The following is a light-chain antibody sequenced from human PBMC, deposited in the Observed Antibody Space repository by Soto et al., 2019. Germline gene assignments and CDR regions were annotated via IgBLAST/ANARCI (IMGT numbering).Light chain of an antibody. CDR2: RNN. J-gene: IGLJ2*01. V-gene: IGLV1-47*01. Sequence: QSVLTQPPSASGTPGQRVTISCSGSSSNIVRNYVSWYQHLPGTAPKLLIYRNNQRPSGVPDRFSGSKSGTSASLAISGLRSEDEADYYCAAWDDSLSDVIFGGGTKLTVL. CDR3: AAWDDSLSDVI. CDR1: SSNIVRNY.